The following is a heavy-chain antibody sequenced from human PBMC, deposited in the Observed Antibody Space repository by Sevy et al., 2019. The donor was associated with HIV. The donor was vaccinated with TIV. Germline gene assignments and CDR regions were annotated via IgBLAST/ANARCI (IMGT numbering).Heavy chain of an antibody. J-gene: IGHJ4*02. CDR1: GFTFSDHW. V-gene: IGHV3-7*01. CDR3: ARVSRIAGATWDH. D-gene: IGHD1-26*01. CDR2: IKQDGSQT. Sequence: GGSLRLSYAASGFTFSDHWMSWVRQPPGKGLEWMANIKQDGSQTHYVDSMRGRFTISRDNTKNLLYLQMNSLGAEDTAVYYCARVSRIAGATWDHWGQGALVTVSS.